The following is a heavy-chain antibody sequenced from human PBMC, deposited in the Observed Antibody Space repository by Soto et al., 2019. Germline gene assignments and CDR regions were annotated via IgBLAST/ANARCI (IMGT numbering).Heavy chain of an antibody. Sequence: GGSLRLSCAASGLTFRNYGMHWVRQAPGKGLEWVAVIWYDGSNKYYADSVKGRFTISRDNSKNTLYLQMNSLRAEDTAVYYCARGGSSSWLQDYYYGMDVWGQGTTVTVSS. CDR1: GLTFRNYG. V-gene: IGHV3-33*08. J-gene: IGHJ6*02. CDR2: IWYDGSNK. CDR3: ARGGSSSWLQDYYYGMDV. D-gene: IGHD6-13*01.